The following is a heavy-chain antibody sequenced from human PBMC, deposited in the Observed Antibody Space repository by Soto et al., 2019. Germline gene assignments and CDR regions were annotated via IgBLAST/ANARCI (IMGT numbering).Heavy chain of an antibody. Sequence: ESGGGLVQPGRSLRLSCAASGFTFDDYAMHWVRQAPGKGLEWVSGISWNSGSIGYADSVKGRFTISRDNAKNSLYLQMNSLRAEDTALYYCAKDKGITMVRGVGYYYGMDVWGQGTTVTVSS. CDR1: GFTFDDYA. CDR2: ISWNSGSI. D-gene: IGHD3-10*01. V-gene: IGHV3-9*01. CDR3: AKDKGITMVRGVGYYYGMDV. J-gene: IGHJ6*02.